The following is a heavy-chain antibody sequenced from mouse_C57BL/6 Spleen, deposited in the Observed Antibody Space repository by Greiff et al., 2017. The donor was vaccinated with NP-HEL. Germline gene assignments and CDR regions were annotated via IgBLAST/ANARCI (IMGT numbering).Heavy chain of an antibody. V-gene: IGHV5-6*01. CDR3: ARQGSYSKGFAY. J-gene: IGHJ3*01. CDR1: GFTFSSYG. CDR2: ISSGGSYT. D-gene: IGHD2-10*01. Sequence: EVQVVESGGDLVKPGGSLKLSCAASGFTFSSYGMSWVRQTPDKRLEWVATISSGGSYTYYPDSVKGRFTISRDNAKNTLYLQMSSLKSEDTAMYYCARQGSYSKGFAYWGQGTLVTVSA.